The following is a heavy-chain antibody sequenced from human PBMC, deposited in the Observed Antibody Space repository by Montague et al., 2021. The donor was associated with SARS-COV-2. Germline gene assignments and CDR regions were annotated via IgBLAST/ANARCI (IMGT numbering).Heavy chain of an antibody. CDR2: INHSGST. CDR3: ARGITVTTFYYYYGMDV. D-gene: IGHD4-17*01. CDR1: GGSFSGYY. Sequence: SETLSLTCAVYGGSFSGYYWNWIRQPPGKGLEWIGEINHSGSTNXXPSLKSRVTISVDTSKNQSSLKLSSVTAADTAVYYCARGITVTTFYYYYGMDVWGQGTTVTVSS. J-gene: IGHJ6*02. V-gene: IGHV4-34*01.